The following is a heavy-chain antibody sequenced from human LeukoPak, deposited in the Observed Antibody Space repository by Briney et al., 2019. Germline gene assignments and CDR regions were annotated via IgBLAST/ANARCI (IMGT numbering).Heavy chain of an antibody. CDR2: ITPIFRTP. CDR1: GGTFSSTT. CDR3: ARGWLAETTVVTPYNY. Sequence: SVKVSCKASGGTFSSTTINWVRQAPGQGLEWMGGITPIFRTPNYAQKFQGRVTITAVESMSTAYMELSSLRSEDTAVYYCARGWLAETTVVTPYNYWGQGTLVTVSS. D-gene: IGHD2-21*02. V-gene: IGHV1-69*13. J-gene: IGHJ4*02.